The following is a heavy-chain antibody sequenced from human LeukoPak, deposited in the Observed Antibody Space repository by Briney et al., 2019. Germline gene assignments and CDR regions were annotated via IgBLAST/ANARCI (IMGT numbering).Heavy chain of an antibody. V-gene: IGHV3-7*01. J-gene: IGHJ4*02. CDR3: ARTDPTSYGYFDY. Sequence: GGSLRLSCAASGFTFSGFWMSWVRQAPGKGLEWVANINQNGGVEKYVDSVKGRFTISRDNAKNLLHLQMNSLRAEDTAVYYCARTDPTSYGYFDYWGQGTLVTVPS. D-gene: IGHD3-10*01. CDR1: GFTFSGFW. CDR2: INQNGGVE.